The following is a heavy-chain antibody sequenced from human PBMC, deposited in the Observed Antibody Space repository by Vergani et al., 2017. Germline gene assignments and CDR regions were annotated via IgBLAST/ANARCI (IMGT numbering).Heavy chain of an antibody. CDR2: VSSSNSTI. V-gene: IGHV3-48*02. Sequence: EVQLVESGGGLVQPGGSLRLSCAASGFTFSSYSMNWVRQAPGKGLEWVSYVSSSNSTIYYADSVKGRFTISSDNAKNSLYLQMNSLRDEDTAVYYCARDSKYGSYPYYYYGMDVWGQGTTVTVSS. D-gene: IGHD1-26*01. J-gene: IGHJ6*02. CDR1: GFTFSSYS. CDR3: ARDSKYGSYPYYYYGMDV.